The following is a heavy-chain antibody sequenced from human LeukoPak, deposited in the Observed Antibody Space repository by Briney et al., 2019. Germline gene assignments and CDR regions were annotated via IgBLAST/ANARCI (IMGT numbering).Heavy chain of an antibody. CDR1: GGSITSDKFY. J-gene: IGHJ4*02. D-gene: IGHD3-16*01. CDR3: ATRNLFTRGDDY. Sequence: SETLSLTCTVSGGSITSDKFYWGWIRQPPGKGPEWIGSFYYSGKTYYNPSLKSRVTISVDTSKSQFSLKLTSVTAADTAVYYCATRNLFTRGDDYWSPGTLVTVSS. CDR2: FYYSGKT. V-gene: IGHV4-39*01.